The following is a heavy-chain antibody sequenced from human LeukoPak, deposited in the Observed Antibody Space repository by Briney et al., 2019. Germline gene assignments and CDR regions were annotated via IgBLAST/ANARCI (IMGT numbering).Heavy chain of an antibody. V-gene: IGHV1-8*01. CDR2: MNPNSGNT. CDR3: ARRGGIAAAGRVNWFDP. D-gene: IGHD6-13*01. J-gene: IGHJ5*02. Sequence: ASVKVSCKASGYTFTSYDINWVRQATGRGLEWMGWMNPNSGNTGYAQKFQGRVTMTRNTSISTAYMELSSLRSEDTAVYYCARRGGIAAAGRVNWFDPWGQGTLVTVSS. CDR1: GYTFTSYD.